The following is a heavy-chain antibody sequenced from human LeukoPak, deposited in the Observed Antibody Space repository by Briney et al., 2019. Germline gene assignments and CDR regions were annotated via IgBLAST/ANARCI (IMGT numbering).Heavy chain of an antibody. CDR2: IYYSGST. Sequence: KPSATLSLTGTVSGGSISSYYWSCIRQPPGKGQEWIGYIYYSGSTNYDPSLKSRVTISVDTSKNQFPLKLSSVTAADTAVYYCAREYGDYSNWYFDLWGRGTLVTVSS. V-gene: IGHV4-59*01. D-gene: IGHD4-17*01. CDR3: AREYGDYSNWYFDL. CDR1: GGSISSYY. J-gene: IGHJ2*01.